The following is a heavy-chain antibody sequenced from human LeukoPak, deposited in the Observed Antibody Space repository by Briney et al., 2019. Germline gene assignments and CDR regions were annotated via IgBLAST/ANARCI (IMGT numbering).Heavy chain of an antibody. CDR3: ATYSSSNAREFQY. D-gene: IGHD2-2*01. CDR1: GFTFSDYY. Sequence: KPGGSLRLSCAASGFTFSDYYMSWIRQAPGKGLEWVSYISSSGSTIYYADSVKGRFTISRDNAKNSLYLQMNGLRAEDTAVYYCATYSSSNAREFQYWGQGTLVTVSS. CDR2: ISSSGSTI. J-gene: IGHJ1*01. V-gene: IGHV3-11*04.